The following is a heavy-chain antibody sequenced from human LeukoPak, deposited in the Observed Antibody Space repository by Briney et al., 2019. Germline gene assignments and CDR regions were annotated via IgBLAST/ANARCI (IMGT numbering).Heavy chain of an antibody. D-gene: IGHD5-24*01. Sequence: SETLSLTCTVSGASISRSYWSWIRQPPGKGLEWIGFIYYSGSTSYNPSLKSRVTISVDTSNNQFSLKMTSVTAADTAVCYCASEPKGGGYSFFDYWGQGALVTVSS. CDR3: ASEPKGGGYSFFDY. CDR2: IYYSGST. J-gene: IGHJ4*02. CDR1: GASISRSY. V-gene: IGHV4-59*01.